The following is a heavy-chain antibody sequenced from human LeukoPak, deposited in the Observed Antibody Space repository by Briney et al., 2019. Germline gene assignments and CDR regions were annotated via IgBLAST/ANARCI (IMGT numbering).Heavy chain of an antibody. CDR3: TTVRVPYDYVWGSYRPRPTYYFDY. J-gene: IGHJ4*02. CDR1: GFTFSSYW. Sequence: GGSLRLSCAASGFTFSSYWMSWVRQAPGKGLEWVGRIKSKTDGGTTDYAAPVKGRFTISGDDSRNTLYLQMNSLKTEDTAAYYCTTVRVPYDYVWGSYRPRPTYYFDYWGQGTLVTVSS. V-gene: IGHV3-15*01. CDR2: IKSKTDGGTT. D-gene: IGHD3-16*02.